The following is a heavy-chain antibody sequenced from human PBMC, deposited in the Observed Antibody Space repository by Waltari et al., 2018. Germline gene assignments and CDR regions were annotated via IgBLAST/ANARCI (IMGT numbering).Heavy chain of an antibody. CDR3: AKDGSASRLVRYYLDS. CDR2: IWYDGSYK. V-gene: IGHV3-33*06. Sequence: QVQLVESGGGVVQPGGSMRLSCAASGFNFRRYAMPGVRQAPGKGLEWVAVIWYDGSYKFYADSVKGRFSISRDNPKNTLHLQMDSLRAEDSAIYYCAKDGSASRLVRYYLDSWGPGTLVTVSS. J-gene: IGHJ4*02. D-gene: IGHD2-8*02. CDR1: GFNFRRYA.